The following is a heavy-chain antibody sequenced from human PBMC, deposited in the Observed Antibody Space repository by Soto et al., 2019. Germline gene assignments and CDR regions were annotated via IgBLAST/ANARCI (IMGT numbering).Heavy chain of an antibody. CDR2: IYYSGST. D-gene: IGHD2-2*01. CDR3: ARGYCSSTSCYGGNWFDP. Sequence: QVQLQESGPGLVKPSQTLSLTCTVSGGSISSGGYYWSWIRQHPGKGLEWIGYIYYSGSTYYNPSLKSRVTISVDTSKNQFSLKLSSVTAADPAVYYCARGYCSSTSCYGGNWFDPWGQGTLVTVSS. V-gene: IGHV4-31*03. CDR1: GGSISSGGYY. J-gene: IGHJ5*02.